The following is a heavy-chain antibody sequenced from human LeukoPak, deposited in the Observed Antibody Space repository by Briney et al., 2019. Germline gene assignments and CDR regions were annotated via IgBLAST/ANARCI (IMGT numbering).Heavy chain of an antibody. V-gene: IGHV4-34*01. CDR3: AREGVGAPSPYYFDY. J-gene: IGHJ4*02. Sequence: SETLSLTCAVYGGSFSGYYWSWIRQPPGKGLEWIGEINHSGSTNYNPSLKSRVTISVDKSKNQFSLKLSSVTAADTAVYYCAREGVGAPSPYYFDYWGQGTLVTVSS. CDR2: INHSGST. CDR1: GGSFSGYY. D-gene: IGHD1-26*01.